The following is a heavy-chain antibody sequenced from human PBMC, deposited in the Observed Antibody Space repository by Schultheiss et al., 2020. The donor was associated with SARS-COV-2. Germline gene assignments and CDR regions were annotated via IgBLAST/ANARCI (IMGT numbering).Heavy chain of an antibody. CDR1: GGSISSYY. D-gene: IGHD1-1*01. J-gene: IGHJ4*02. Sequence: SQTLSLTCTVSGGSISSYYWSWIRQPPGEGLEWIGEINHSGSTNYNPSLKSQVTISVDTSKNQFSLKLSSVTAADTAVYYCARDNEYYFDYWGQGTLVTVSS. CDR3: ARDNEYYFDY. CDR2: INHSGST. V-gene: IGHV4-59*01.